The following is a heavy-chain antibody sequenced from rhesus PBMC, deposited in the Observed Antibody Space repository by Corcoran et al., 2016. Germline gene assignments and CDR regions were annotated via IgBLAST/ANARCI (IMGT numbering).Heavy chain of an antibody. V-gene: IGHV4-65*01. CDR2: ISGSSGST. Sequence: QVQLQESGPGLVKPSETLSLTCAVSGGSVSSSNWWSWIRQPPGKGLEWIGYISGSSGSTYYNPSLKSRVTISTYTSKNQFSLKLSSVTAADTAVYYCARFSDWGDYYPLFDYWGQGVLVTVSS. J-gene: IGHJ4*01. CDR1: GGSVSSSNW. D-gene: IGHD3-34*01. CDR3: ARFSDWGDYYPLFDY.